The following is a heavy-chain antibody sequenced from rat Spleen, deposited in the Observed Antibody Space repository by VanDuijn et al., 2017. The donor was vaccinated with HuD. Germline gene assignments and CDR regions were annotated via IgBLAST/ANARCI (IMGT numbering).Heavy chain of an antibody. CDR3: TRGLGDY. Sequence: QVQLKESGPGLVQPSQTLSLTCTVSGFSLTDNSVHWLRQPPGKGLEWMGGIWGDGSTSYNSALRSQLSISRDTSKNQVFLKVNSLQTDDTAMYICTRGLGDYWGQGVMVTVSS. J-gene: IGHJ2*01. CDR2: IWGDGST. CDR1: GFSLTDNS. D-gene: IGHD5-1*01. V-gene: IGHV2-1*01.